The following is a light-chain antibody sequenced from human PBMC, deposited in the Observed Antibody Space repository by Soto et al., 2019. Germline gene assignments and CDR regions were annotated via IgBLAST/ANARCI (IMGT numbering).Light chain of an antibody. CDR2: GAS. CDR1: QSVSSY. Sequence: EIVFTHAPSTRFLSQWETGTLSFRASQSVSSYLAWYQQKPGQAPRLLIYGASSRATGIPDRFSGSGSGTDFTLTISRLEPEDFAVYYCQQYGSSPRKFGQGTTVDIK. J-gene: IGKJ1*01. V-gene: IGKV3-20*01. CDR3: QQYGSSPRK.